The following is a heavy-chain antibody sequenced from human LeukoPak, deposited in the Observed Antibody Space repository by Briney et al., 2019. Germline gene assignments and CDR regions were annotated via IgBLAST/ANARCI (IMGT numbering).Heavy chain of an antibody. CDR1: GFTFDDYG. J-gene: IGHJ4*02. CDR3: AKPYGDNDY. V-gene: IGHV3-23*01. D-gene: IGHD4-17*01. CDR2: ISGSGGST. Sequence: GGSLRLSCAASGFTFDDYGMSWVRQAPGKGLEWVSAISGSGGSTYYADSVKGRFTISRDNSKNTLYLQMNSLRAEDTAVYYCAKPYGDNDYWGQGTLVTVSS.